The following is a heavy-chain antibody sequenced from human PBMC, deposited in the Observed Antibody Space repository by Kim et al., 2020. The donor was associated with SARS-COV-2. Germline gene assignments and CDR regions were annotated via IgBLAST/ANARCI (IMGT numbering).Heavy chain of an antibody. CDR3: IKGAALDY. D-gene: IGHD1-26*01. CDR2: IFGADSTT. J-gene: IGHJ4*02. CDR1: GFPFSTFD. V-gene: IGHV3-23*03. Sequence: GGSLRLSCAASGFPFSTFDMSWGRQAPGKGLEWVSVIFGADSTTKYADTVKGRFTISRDNSKNTLYLQMDSLRVEDTAIYYCIKGAALDYWGQGALVTVSS.